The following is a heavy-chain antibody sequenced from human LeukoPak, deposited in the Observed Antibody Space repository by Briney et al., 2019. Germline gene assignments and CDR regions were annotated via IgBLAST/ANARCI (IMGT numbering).Heavy chain of an antibody. CDR3: ARTRYYYNSRSYGAPYYFDY. Sequence: GSLRLSCAASGFTFSSYGMHWVRQAPGKGLEWIGEINHSGSTNYNPSLKSRVTISVDTSKNQFSLKLSSVTAADTAVYYCARTRYYYNSRSYGAPYYFDYWGQGTLVTVSS. D-gene: IGHD3-10*01. CDR1: GFTFSSYG. J-gene: IGHJ4*02. CDR2: INHSGST. V-gene: IGHV4-34*01.